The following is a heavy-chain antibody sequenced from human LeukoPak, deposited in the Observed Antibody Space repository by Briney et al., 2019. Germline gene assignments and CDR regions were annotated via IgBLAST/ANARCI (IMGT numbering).Heavy chain of an antibody. J-gene: IGHJ4*02. Sequence: GGSLRLSCAASGFTIDDYGMSWVRQAPGKGLEWVSGINWNGGSTGYADSVKGRFTISRDNAKNSLYLQMNSLRAEDTALYYCARERGIAAAGTFSDYWGQGTLVTVSS. CDR2: INWNGGST. CDR1: GFTIDDYG. CDR3: ARERGIAAAGTFSDY. D-gene: IGHD6-13*01. V-gene: IGHV3-20*04.